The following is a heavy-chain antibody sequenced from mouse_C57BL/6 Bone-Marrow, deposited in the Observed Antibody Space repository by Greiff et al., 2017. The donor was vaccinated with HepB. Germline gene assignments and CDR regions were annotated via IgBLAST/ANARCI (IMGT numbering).Heavy chain of an antibody. Sequence: EVQLVESGGGLVQPGGSLSLSCAASGFTFTDYYMSWVRQPPGKALEWLGFIRNKANGYTTEYSASVKGRFTISRDNSQSILYLQMNALRAEDSATYYCARYWDDDYEGAMDYWGQVTSVTVSS. CDR3: ARYWDDDYEGAMDY. CDR1: GFTFTDYY. D-gene: IGHD2-4*01. V-gene: IGHV7-3*01. J-gene: IGHJ4*01. CDR2: IRNKANGYTT.